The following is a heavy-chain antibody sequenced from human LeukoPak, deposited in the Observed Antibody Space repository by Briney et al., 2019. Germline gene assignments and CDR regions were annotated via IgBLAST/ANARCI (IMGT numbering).Heavy chain of an antibody. D-gene: IGHD6-19*01. Sequence: KPSETLSLTCAVYGGSFSGYYWSWIRQPPGKGLEWIGEINHSGSTNYNPSLKSRVTISVDTSKNQFSLKLSSVTAADTAVYYCARGRRGQWLVTLSSWCYFDYWGQGTLVTVSS. J-gene: IGHJ4*02. V-gene: IGHV4-34*01. CDR3: ARGRRGQWLVTLSSWCYFDY. CDR2: INHSGST. CDR1: GGSFSGYY.